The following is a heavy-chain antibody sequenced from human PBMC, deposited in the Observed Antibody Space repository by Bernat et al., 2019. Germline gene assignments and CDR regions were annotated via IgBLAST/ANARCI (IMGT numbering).Heavy chain of an antibody. Sequence: QVQLQESGPGLVKPSETLFLTCTVSGGSISGYYWSWIRQPAGKGLEWIGRIYTSGTTNYNPSLNSRVIMSVDTSKNQFSLKLSSVTAADTAVYYRARVYFDSGTPLDDAFDIWGQGTLVTVSS. J-gene: IGHJ3*02. V-gene: IGHV4-4*07. CDR1: GGSISGYY. CDR3: ARVYFDSGTPLDDAFDI. D-gene: IGHD3-10*01. CDR2: IYTSGTT.